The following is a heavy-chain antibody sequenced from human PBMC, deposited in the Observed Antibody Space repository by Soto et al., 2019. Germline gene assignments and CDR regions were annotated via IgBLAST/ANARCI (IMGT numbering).Heavy chain of an antibody. CDR1: GYRFSSYW. CDR2: IYPGASDT. V-gene: IGHV5-51*01. Sequence: GESLKISCTVYGYRFSSYWIGWVRQIPGKGLECIVIIYPGASDTRYSPSFQVQVTISADKSVFTASLQWSSLKASDTAIYYCARHKGPDYYDNSGHLDSWGQGTLVTVSS. CDR3: ARHKGPDYYDNSGHLDS. J-gene: IGHJ4*02. D-gene: IGHD3-22*01.